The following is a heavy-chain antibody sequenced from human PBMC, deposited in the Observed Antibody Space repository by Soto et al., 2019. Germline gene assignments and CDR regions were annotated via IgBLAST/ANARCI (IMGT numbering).Heavy chain of an antibody. CDR3: ARKYYDFWSGFTDYYYYGMDV. D-gene: IGHD3-3*01. CDR1: GFTFSSYG. Sequence: VQLVESGGGVVQPGRSLRLSCAASGFTFSSYGMHWVRQAPGKGLEWVAVIWYDGSNKYYADSVKGRFTISRDNSKNTLYLQMNSLRAEDTAVYYCARKYYDFWSGFTDYYYYGMDVWGQGTTVTVSS. CDR2: IWYDGSNK. J-gene: IGHJ6*02. V-gene: IGHV3-33*01.